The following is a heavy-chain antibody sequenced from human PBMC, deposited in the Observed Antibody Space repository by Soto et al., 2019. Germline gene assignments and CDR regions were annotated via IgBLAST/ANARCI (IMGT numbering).Heavy chain of an antibody. J-gene: IGHJ6*03. Sequence: QVNLVQSGAEVKRPGASVKISCKASGFTFTNYGFSWVRLAPGQGLEWLGWISSFNGNTNYPQKNQGRITMTTDTSTNTVYMELRSLTPDDTAVYFCARDSGAEVVAPPEARYMDVWGKGTTVTVSS. CDR3: ARDSGAEVVAPPEARYMDV. CDR1: GFTFTNYG. CDR2: ISSFNGNT. V-gene: IGHV1-18*01. D-gene: IGHD6-25*01.